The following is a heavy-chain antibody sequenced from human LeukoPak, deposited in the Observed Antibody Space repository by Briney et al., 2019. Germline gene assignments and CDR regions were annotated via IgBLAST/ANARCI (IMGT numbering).Heavy chain of an antibody. D-gene: IGHD3-22*01. Sequence: SETLSLTCTVSGGSISCYYWSWIRQPAGKGLEWIGRIYTSGSTNYNPPLKSRVTMSVDTSKNQFSLKLSSVTAADTAVYYCARDSRPYYYDSSGYYVPYYFDYWGQGTLVTVSS. CDR1: GGSISCYY. CDR2: IYTSGST. CDR3: ARDSRPYYYDSSGYYVPYYFDY. V-gene: IGHV4-4*07. J-gene: IGHJ4*02.